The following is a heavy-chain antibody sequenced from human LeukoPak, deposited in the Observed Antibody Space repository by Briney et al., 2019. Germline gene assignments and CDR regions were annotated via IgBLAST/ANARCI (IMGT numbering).Heavy chain of an antibody. Sequence: SDTLSLTCTVSGGSINSHYWGWIRHPAGKGLEWIVRIYTSGSTNYNPSLKSRVNISIEQYKNQFSLKLSSVTAADTAVYYCARGSNSRYYCYYMDVWGKGTTVTVSS. V-gene: IGHV4-4*07. CDR2: IYTSGST. CDR1: GGSINSHY. D-gene: IGHD4-11*01. J-gene: IGHJ6*03. CDR3: ARGSNSRYYCYYMDV.